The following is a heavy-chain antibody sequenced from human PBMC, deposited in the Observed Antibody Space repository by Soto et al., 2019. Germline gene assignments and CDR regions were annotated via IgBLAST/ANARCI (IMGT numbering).Heavy chain of an antibody. Sequence: VASVKVSCKASGYTFTSYGISWVRQAPGQGLEWMGWINPNSGGTNYAQKFQGWLTMTRDTSISTAFMELSRLRSDDTAVYYCMREGSAPYYYYGMDAWGQGTTVTVSS. CDR2: INPNSGGT. V-gene: IGHV1-2*04. CDR1: GYTFTSYG. CDR3: MREGSAPYYYYGMDA. J-gene: IGHJ6*02. D-gene: IGHD3-10*01.